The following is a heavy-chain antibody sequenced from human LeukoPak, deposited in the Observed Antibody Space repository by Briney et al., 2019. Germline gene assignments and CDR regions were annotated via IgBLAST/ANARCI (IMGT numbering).Heavy chain of an antibody. V-gene: IGHV3-23*01. J-gene: IGHJ4*02. CDR2: ISDSGGTS. D-gene: IGHD3-10*01. CDR1: GFTFSSYA. Sequence: PGGSLRDSRAASGFTFSSYAVYWVRQAPGKGLQWVSTISDSGGTSYYADSVNGRFTISRDTSKNTLFLQMNSLRAEDTAMYYCAKSFSSGRTYWGQG. CDR3: AKSFSSGRTY.